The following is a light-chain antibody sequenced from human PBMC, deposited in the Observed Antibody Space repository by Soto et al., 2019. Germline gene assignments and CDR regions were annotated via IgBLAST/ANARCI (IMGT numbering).Light chain of an antibody. CDR1: QSVYNN. J-gene: IGKJ5*01. V-gene: IGKV3-15*01. CDR2: GAS. CDR3: QQFNSL. Sequence: EIVMTQSPATLSVSPWERATLSCRASQSVYNNLAWYQQKPGQAPRLLIYGASTRATGIPARFSGSGSGTEFTLTISSLLSEGFATYYCQQFNSLFGQGTRLEV.